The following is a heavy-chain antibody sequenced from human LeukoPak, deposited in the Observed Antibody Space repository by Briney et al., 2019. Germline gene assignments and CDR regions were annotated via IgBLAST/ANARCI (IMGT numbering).Heavy chain of an antibody. CDR2: ISASSAYM. V-gene: IGHV3-21*04. CDR3: ARGGGPFDY. CDR1: GFTFSSYA. J-gene: IGHJ4*02. Sequence: PGGSLRLSCAASGFTFSSYAMNWVRQAPGKGLEWVSSISASSAYMYYAASVKGRHTISRDNAKNSLYLQMNSLRAEDTAVYYCARGGGPFDYWGQGTLVTVSS. D-gene: IGHD2-15*01.